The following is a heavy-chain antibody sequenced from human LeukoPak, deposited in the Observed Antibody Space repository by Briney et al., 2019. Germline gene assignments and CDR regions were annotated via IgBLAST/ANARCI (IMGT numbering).Heavy chain of an antibody. CDR2: IYTSGST. J-gene: IGHJ4*02. V-gene: IGHV4-4*07. CDR1: GGSLSSYY. D-gene: IGHD4-23*01. Sequence: SETLSLTCTVSGGSLSSYYWSWIRQPAGKGLEWIGRIYTSGSTNYNPSLKSRVTMSVDTSKNQFSLKLSSVTAADTAVYYCARDRIAGSTVVTRTAYFDYWGQGTLVTVSS. CDR3: ARDRIAGSTVVTRTAYFDY.